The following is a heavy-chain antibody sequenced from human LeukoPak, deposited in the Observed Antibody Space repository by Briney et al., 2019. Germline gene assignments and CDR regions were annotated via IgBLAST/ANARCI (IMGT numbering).Heavy chain of an antibody. D-gene: IGHD6-19*01. Sequence: GGSLRLSCAASGFTFSTYAMTWVRQAPGKGLQWVSGISGSGASTYYADSVKGRFTISRDNPKNTLYLQINSLRAEDTAVYHCAKEASSGWLLYWFDPSGQGTLVTVSS. CDR1: GFTFSTYA. CDR3: AKEASSGWLLYWFDP. CDR2: ISGSGAST. J-gene: IGHJ5*02. V-gene: IGHV3-23*01.